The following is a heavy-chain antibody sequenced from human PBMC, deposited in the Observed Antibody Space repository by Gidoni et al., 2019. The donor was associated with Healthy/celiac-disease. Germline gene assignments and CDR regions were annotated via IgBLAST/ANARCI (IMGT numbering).Heavy chain of an antibody. J-gene: IGHJ4*02. D-gene: IGHD2-8*02. CDR3: ANSLNADIVLVSSH. V-gene: IGHV3-30*18. CDR2: ISYDGSNK. CDR1: GFTFSSYG. Sequence: QVQLVESGGGVVQPGRSLRLSCAASGFTFSSYGMHWVRQAPGKGLEWVAVISYDGSNKYYADSVKGRFTISRDNSKNTLYLQMNSLRAEDTAVYYCANSLNADIVLVSSHWGQGTLVTVSS.